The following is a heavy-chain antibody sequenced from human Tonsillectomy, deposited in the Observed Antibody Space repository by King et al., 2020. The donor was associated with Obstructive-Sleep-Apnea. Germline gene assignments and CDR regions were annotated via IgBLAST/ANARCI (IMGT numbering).Heavy chain of an antibody. CDR2: IYYSGST. CDR1: GGSISSYY. CDR3: ARERVGATSAFDP. J-gene: IGHJ5*02. V-gene: IGHV4-59*01. Sequence: QLQESGPGLVKPSETLSLTCTVSGGSISSYYWSWIRQPPGKGLEWIGYIYYSGSTNYNPSLKSRVTISVDTSKNQFSLKLSPATAADTAVYYCARERVGATSAFDPWGQGTLVTVSS. D-gene: IGHD1-26*01.